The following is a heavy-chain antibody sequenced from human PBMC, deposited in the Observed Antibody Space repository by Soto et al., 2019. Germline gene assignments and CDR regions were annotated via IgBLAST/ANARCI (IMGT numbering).Heavy chain of an antibody. CDR1: GFSLSTSGVN. J-gene: IGHJ5*02. D-gene: IGHD1-26*01. CDR3: APRPGASYTEQFDA. Sequence: ITLKESGTTLVTHTQTLTLKCTFSGFSLSTSGVNMSWLRQPPGKSLEWYALINWDDDQLYSPSLKSILTITKHSSTNQVVLSMTNMYPVSTATYYCAPRPGASYTEQFDALGQGSLVTVSS. CDR2: INWDDDQ. V-gene: IGHV2-5*02.